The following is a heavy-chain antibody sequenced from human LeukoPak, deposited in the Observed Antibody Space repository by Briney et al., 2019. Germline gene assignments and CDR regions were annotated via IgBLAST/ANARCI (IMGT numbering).Heavy chain of an antibody. Sequence: ASVKVSCKASGYTFTGYYMHWVRQAPGQGLEWMGWINPNSGGTNYAQKFQGRVTMTRDTSISTAYMDLSRLRSDDTAVYYCVREGAYGYYAFDYWGQGTLVTVSS. D-gene: IGHD4-17*01. CDR1: GYTFTGYY. J-gene: IGHJ4*02. V-gene: IGHV1-2*02. CDR2: INPNSGGT. CDR3: VREGAYGYYAFDY.